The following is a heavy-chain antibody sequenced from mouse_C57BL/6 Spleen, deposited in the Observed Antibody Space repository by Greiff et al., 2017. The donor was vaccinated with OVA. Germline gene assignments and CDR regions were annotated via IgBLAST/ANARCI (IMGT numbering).Heavy chain of an antibody. V-gene: IGHV1-64*01. J-gene: IGHJ2*01. CDR3: ARLEIFDDYDGRRYFDY. D-gene: IGHD2-4*01. Sequence: VQLQQPGAELVKPGASVKLSCKASGYTFTSYWMHWVKQRPGQGLEWIGMIHPNSGSTNYNEKFKSKATLTVDKSSSTAYMQLSSLTSEDSAVYYCARLEIFDDYDGRRYFDYWGQGTTLTVSS. CDR2: IHPNSGST. CDR1: GYTFTSYW.